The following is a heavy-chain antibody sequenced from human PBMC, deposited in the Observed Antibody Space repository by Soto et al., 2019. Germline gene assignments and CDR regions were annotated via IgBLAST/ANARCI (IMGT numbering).Heavy chain of an antibody. Sequence: GGSLSLSCAASGFTFSSYGMHWVRQAPGKGLEWVAVISYDGSNKYYADSVKGRFTISRDNSKNTLYLQMNSLRAEDTAVYYCAKDDCSSTSCPQIGDYFDYWGQGALVTVSS. J-gene: IGHJ4*02. V-gene: IGHV3-30*18. CDR2: ISYDGSNK. CDR3: AKDDCSSTSCPQIGDYFDY. CDR1: GFTFSSYG. D-gene: IGHD2-2*01.